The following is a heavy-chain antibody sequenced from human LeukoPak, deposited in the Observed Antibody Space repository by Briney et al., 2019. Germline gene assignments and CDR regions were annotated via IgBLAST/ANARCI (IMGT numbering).Heavy chain of an antibody. CDR2: INPKSGDT. J-gene: IGHJ5*02. D-gene: IGHD2-2*01. V-gene: IGHV1-2*02. Sequence: SVKVSCKASGYTFTGYYINWVRQAPGQGLEWMGWINPKSGDTTYAQEFQGRVTMTRDTSISTAYMELSRLTSDDTSVYYCARESSIAAVPAAIQENWFDPWGQGTLVTVSS. CDR1: GYTFTGYY. CDR3: ARESSIAAVPAAIQENWFDP.